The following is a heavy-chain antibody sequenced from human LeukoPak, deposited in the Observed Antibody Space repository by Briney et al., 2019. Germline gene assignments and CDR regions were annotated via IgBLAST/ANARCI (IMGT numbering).Heavy chain of an antibody. V-gene: IGHV4-34*01. Sequence: SETLSLTCAVYGGSFSGYYWSWIRQPPGKGLEWIGEINHSGSTNYNPSLKSRVTISVDTSKNQFSLKLSSVTAADTAVYYCARGRLRGQTSGRNGFDPWGQGTLVTVSS. CDR1: GGSFSGYY. J-gene: IGHJ5*02. CDR3: ARGRLRGQTSGRNGFDP. CDR2: INHSGST. D-gene: IGHD2-15*01.